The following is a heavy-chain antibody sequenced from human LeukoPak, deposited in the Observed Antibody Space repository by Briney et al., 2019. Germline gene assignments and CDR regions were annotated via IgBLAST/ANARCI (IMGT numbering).Heavy chain of an antibody. J-gene: IGHJ4*02. CDR3: AKGPHYYGSGSLYNFDY. CDR2: ISWNSGSI. D-gene: IGHD3-10*01. Sequence: GGSLRLSCAASGFTFSDYYMSWIRQAPGKGLEWVSGISWNSGSIGYADSVKGRFTISRDNAKNSLFLQMNSLRTEDTALYYCAKGPHYYGSGSLYNFDYWGQGTLVTVSS. V-gene: IGHV3-9*01. CDR1: GFTFSDYY.